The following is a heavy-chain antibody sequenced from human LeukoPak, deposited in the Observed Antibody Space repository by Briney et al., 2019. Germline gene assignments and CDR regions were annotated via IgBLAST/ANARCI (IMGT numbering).Heavy chain of an antibody. V-gene: IGHV3-21*01. CDR2: ISSSSNYI. CDR3: AKVLLGIDAFDI. CDR1: RFTFNSYT. D-gene: IGHD1-1*01. Sequence: GGSLRLFCAAPRFTFNSYTMNWVRQAPGKGLEWVSSISSSSNYIYYADSVKGRFTISRDNAKNSLYLQMKSLRAEDTAVYYCAKVLLGIDAFDIWGQGTMVTVSS. J-gene: IGHJ3*02.